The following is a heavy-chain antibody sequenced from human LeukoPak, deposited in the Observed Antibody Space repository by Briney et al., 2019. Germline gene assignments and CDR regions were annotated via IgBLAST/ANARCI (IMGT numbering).Heavy chain of an antibody. CDR2: MSPNSGKT. V-gene: IGHV1-8*01. D-gene: IGHD6-19*01. CDR1: GYNFLSHD. CDR3: ARVVGQWLEVH. J-gene: IGHJ4*02. Sequence: ASVKVSCKASGYNFLSHDINWVRQAAGQGPEWMGYMSPNSGKTRYAQQFQGRVSMTSDASITTAYMELSSLMSEDPAVYYCARVVGQWLEVHWGQGTQATVSS.